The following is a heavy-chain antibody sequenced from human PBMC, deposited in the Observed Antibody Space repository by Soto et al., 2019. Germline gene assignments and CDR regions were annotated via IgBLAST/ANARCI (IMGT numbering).Heavy chain of an antibody. Sequence: GGSLRLSCAASGFTFSSYAMSWVRQAPGKGLEWVSAISGSGGSTYYADSVKGRFTISRDNSKNTLYLQMNSLRAEDTAVYYCAKDLRFLEWLLPLDYWGQGTLVTVSS. D-gene: IGHD3-3*01. J-gene: IGHJ4*02. CDR3: AKDLRFLEWLLPLDY. CDR2: ISGSGGST. CDR1: GFTFSSYA. V-gene: IGHV3-23*01.